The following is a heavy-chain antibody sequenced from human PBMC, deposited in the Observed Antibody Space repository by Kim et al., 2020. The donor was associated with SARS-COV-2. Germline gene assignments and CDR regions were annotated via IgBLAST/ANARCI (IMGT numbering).Heavy chain of an antibody. V-gene: IGHV3-64D*09. D-gene: IGHD1-26*01. Sequence: GGSLRLSCSASGFTFSSYAMHWVRQAPGKGLEYVSAISSNGGSTYYADSVKGRFTISRDNSKNTLYLQMSSLRAEDTAVYYCVKVGGSPTRGYGMDVWGQGTTVTDSS. CDR1: GFTFSSYA. J-gene: IGHJ6*02. CDR2: ISSNGGST. CDR3: VKVGGSPTRGYGMDV.